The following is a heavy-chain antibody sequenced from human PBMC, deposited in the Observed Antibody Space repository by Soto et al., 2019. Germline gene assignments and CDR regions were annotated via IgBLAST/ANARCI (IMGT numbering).Heavy chain of an antibody. Sequence: PSGTQWLSCTVAGGAVSSGGYYWSWIRQLPGKGLEWIGYIYYSGSTYFNPSLKSRVTISVDTSKNQFSLKVSSVTAADTAVYYCARSYTATTEANWFDPWGQGTLVTVPS. CDR2: IYYSGST. CDR3: ARSYTATTEANWFDP. CDR1: GGAVSSGGYY. J-gene: IGHJ5*02. V-gene: IGHV4-31*03. D-gene: IGHD4-17*01.